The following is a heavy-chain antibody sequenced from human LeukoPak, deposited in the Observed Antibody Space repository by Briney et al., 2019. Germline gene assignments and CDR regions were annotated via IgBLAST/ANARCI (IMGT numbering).Heavy chain of an antibody. CDR2: IYSDGST. Sequence: GGTLRLSCAASRFAFSGNFMSWGRQAPGEGVEWVSAIYSDGSTYNSDSVKGGGTISKHNNKKTQYLQMTSLRAEDTAVYYCASAGYASWFDLWGQGTLVTVSS. J-gene: IGHJ5*02. CDR3: ASAGYASWFDL. D-gene: IGHD3-16*01. V-gene: IGHV3-53*04. CDR1: RFAFSGNF.